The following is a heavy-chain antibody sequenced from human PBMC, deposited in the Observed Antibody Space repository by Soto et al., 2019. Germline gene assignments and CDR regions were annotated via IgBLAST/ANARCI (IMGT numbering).Heavy chain of an antibody. J-gene: IGHJ6*02. CDR1: GYTFTSYG. D-gene: IGHD4-17*01. CDR3: ARDTSYGDDGAYYYYYGMDV. CDR2: ISAYNGNT. V-gene: IGHV1-18*01. Sequence: WASVKVSCKASGYTFTSYGISWVRQAPGQGLEWMGWISAYNGNTNYAQKLQGRVTMTTDTSTSTAYMELRSLRSDDTAVYYCARDTSYGDDGAYYYYYGMDVWGQGTTVTVSS.